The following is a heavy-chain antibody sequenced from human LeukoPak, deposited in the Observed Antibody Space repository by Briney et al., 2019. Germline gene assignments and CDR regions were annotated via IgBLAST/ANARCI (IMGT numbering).Heavy chain of an antibody. V-gene: IGHV3-48*01. J-gene: IGHJ4*02. CDR1: GFTFSSYS. CDR2: ISSSSSTI. CDR3: ASNQHYYDSSGYYSY. D-gene: IGHD3-22*01. Sequence: GGSLRLSCAASGFTFSSYSMNWVRQAPGKGLEWVSYISSSSSTIYYADSVKGRFTISRDNAKNSLYLQMNSLRAEDTAVYYCASNQHYYDSSGYYSYWGQGTLDTVSS.